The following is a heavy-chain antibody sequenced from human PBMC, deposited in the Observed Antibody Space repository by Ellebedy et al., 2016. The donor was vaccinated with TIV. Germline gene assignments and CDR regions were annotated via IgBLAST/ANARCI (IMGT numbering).Heavy chain of an antibody. D-gene: IGHD3-10*01. V-gene: IGHV3-23*01. CDR3: AKSTRFGEFRGFDP. Sequence: GESLKISCAASGFTFSSYAMSWVRQAPGQGLEWVSAISGSGGSTYYADSVKGRFTISRDNSKNTLYLQMNSLRAEDTAVYYCAKSTRFGEFRGFDPWGQGTLVTVSS. J-gene: IGHJ5*02. CDR1: GFTFSSYA. CDR2: ISGSGGST.